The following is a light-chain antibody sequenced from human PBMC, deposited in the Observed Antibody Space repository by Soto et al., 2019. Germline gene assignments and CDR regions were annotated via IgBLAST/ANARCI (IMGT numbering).Light chain of an antibody. Sequence: QSVLTQSSSASASLGSSVKLTCTLSSGHSTYIISWHQHQPGKAPRYLMKLEGSGNYNKGSGVPDRFSGSSSGADRYLIISNLQSEDEADYYCETWYSYSLIFGGGTQLTVL. CDR1: SGHSTYI. J-gene: IGLJ2*01. CDR3: ETWYSYSLI. V-gene: IGLV4-60*03. CDR2: LEGSGNY.